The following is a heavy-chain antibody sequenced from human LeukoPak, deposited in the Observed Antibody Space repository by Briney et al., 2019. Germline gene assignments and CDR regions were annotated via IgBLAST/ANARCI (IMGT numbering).Heavy chain of an antibody. CDR2: IYYSGST. Sequence: SETLSLTCTVSGGSISSNYWSWIRQPPGKGLEWIGYIYYSGSTNYNPSLKSRVTISVDTSKNQFSLKLSSVTAADTAVYYCARRLQNYYGMDVWGQGTTVTVSS. D-gene: IGHD4-11*01. V-gene: IGHV4-59*01. J-gene: IGHJ6*02. CDR3: ARRLQNYYGMDV. CDR1: GGSISSNY.